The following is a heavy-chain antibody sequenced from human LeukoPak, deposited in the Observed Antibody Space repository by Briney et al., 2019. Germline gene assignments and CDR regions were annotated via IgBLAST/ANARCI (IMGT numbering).Heavy chain of an antibody. J-gene: IGHJ6*03. CDR1: GFTVSSNY. CDR2: IYSGGST. V-gene: IGHV3-53*01. Sequence: PGGSLRPSCAASGFTVSSNYMSWVRQAPGKGLEWVSVIYSGGSTYYADSVKGRFTISRDNSKNTLYLQMNSLRAEDPAVYYCARAGGYCSSTSCYPDMDVWGKGTTVTISS. D-gene: IGHD2-2*01. CDR3: ARAGGYCSSTSCYPDMDV.